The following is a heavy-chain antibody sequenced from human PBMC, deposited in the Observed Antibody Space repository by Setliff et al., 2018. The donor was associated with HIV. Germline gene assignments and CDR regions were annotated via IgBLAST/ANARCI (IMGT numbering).Heavy chain of an antibody. J-gene: IGHJ5*02. CDR1: GGSITSGGYY. V-gene: IGHV4-31*03. CDR3: ARGYSSSLGWFDP. Sequence: PSETLSLTCTVSGGSITSGGYYWSWIRQHPGKGLEWIGYIYYSGSTYYNPSLKSRVSISVNTSKNQFSLKLSSVTAADTAVYYCARGYSSSLGWFDPWGQGTRVTVSS. D-gene: IGHD6-6*01. CDR2: IYYSGST.